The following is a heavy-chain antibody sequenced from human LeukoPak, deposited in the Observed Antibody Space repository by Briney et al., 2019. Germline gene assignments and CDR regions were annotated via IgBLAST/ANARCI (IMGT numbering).Heavy chain of an antibody. V-gene: IGHV1-8*01. CDR2: MNPNSGNT. D-gene: IGHD6-19*01. Sequence: ASVKVSCKASGYTFTSYDINWVRQATGQGLEWMGWMNPNSGNTGYAQKFQGRVTMTRNTSIGTAYMELSSLRSEDTAVYYCARGSGIAVADGFDYWGQGTLVTVSS. CDR1: GYTFTSYD. J-gene: IGHJ4*02. CDR3: ARGSGIAVADGFDY.